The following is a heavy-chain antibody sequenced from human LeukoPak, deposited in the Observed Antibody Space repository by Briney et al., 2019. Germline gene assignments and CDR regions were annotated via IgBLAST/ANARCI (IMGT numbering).Heavy chain of an antibody. CDR3: AAPFQRLDSPFGDYGMDV. Sequence: GASVKVSCKASGFTFTSSAVQWVRQARGQRLEWIGWIVVGSGNTNYAQKFQERVTITRDMSTSTAYMELSSLRSEDTAVYYCAAPFQRLDSPFGDYGMDVWGQGTTVTVSS. J-gene: IGHJ6*02. CDR2: IVVGSGNT. CDR1: GFTFTSSA. V-gene: IGHV1-58*01. D-gene: IGHD2-15*01.